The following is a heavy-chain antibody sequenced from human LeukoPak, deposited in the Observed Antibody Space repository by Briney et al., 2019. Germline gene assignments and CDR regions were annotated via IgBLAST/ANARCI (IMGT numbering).Heavy chain of an antibody. V-gene: IGHV3-23*01. CDR1: GFTFSSYA. CDR2: ISGSGGST. Sequence: GGSLRLSXAASGFTFSSYAMSWVRQAPGKGLEWVSAISGSGGSTYYAVSVKGRFTISRDNSKNTLYLQMNSLRAEDTAVYYCAKDLPRDFWSGLIYYFDYWGQGTLVTVSS. D-gene: IGHD3-3*01. CDR3: AKDLPRDFWSGLIYYFDY. J-gene: IGHJ4*02.